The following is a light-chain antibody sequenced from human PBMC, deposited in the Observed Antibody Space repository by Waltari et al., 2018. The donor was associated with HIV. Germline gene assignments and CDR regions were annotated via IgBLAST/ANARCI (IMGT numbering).Light chain of an antibody. Sequence: TQSPSASGAPGQRVTLTCSAVTSNIASDSIYWYQQVPGTAPKLLIFRGDQRPSGVPARFSGSKSGASSSLAISGIQSDDEADYYCAAWTDIMSGWLFGGGTKLTVL. CDR2: RGD. J-gene: IGLJ3*02. CDR1: TSNIASDS. CDR3: AAWTDIMSGWL. V-gene: IGLV1-47*01.